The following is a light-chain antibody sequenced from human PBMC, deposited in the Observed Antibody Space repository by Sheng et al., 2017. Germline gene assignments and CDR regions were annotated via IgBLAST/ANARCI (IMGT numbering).Light chain of an antibody. J-gene: IGLJ3*02. CDR1: SSNIGRNY. V-gene: IGLV1-51*02. CDR3: GTFDSALSAWV. Sequence: QSVLTQPPSVSAAPGQKVTISCSGGSSNIGRNYVSWYQQLPGTAPKLLIYENYNRPSEIPARFSASKSGSSATLAITGLQTGDEADYFCGTFDSALSAWVFGGATKLTVL. CDR2: ENY.